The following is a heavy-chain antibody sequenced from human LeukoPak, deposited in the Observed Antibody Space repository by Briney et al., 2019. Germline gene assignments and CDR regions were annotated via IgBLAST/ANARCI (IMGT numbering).Heavy chain of an antibody. V-gene: IGHV3-21*01. CDR2: ISSSSSYI. Sequence: GGSLRLSCAASGFTFSSYSMNWVRQATWKRLECVSSISSSSSYIYYADSVKGRFTISRDNAKNSLYLQMNSLRAEDTAVYYCARDYDILTGYYYYGMDVWGQGTTVTVSS. CDR3: ARDYDILTGYYYYGMDV. D-gene: IGHD3-9*01. CDR1: GFTFSSYS. J-gene: IGHJ6*02.